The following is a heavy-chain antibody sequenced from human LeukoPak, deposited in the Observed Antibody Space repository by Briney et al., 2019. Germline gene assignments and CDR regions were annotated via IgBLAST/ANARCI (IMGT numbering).Heavy chain of an antibody. CDR3: AKDQMRWLQLPRSDY. J-gene: IGHJ4*02. Sequence: GESLRLSWAASGFTFGGSWMSWGSQAPGKVQEWGGSRNQDGGEKYSLDSVKGRFTISRDNSKSSLYLQMNSLRAEDTAVYYCAKDQMRWLQLPRSDYWGQGTLVTVSS. CDR1: GFTFGGSW. V-gene: IGHV3-7*03. D-gene: IGHD5-24*01. CDR2: RNQDGGEK.